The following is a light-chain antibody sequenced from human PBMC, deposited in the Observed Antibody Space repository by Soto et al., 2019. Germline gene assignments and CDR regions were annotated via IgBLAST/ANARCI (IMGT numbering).Light chain of an antibody. Sequence: QSVLTQPPSASGSPGQSVTISCTGTSSDVGGYNYVSWYQQHPGKVPKLMVYEVNKRLSGVPDRFSGSKSGNTASLTVSGLQAEDEADYYCTSYAGGNNVFGTRTKLTVL. J-gene: IGLJ1*01. CDR2: EVN. V-gene: IGLV2-8*01. CDR1: SSDVGGYNY. CDR3: TSYAGGNNV.